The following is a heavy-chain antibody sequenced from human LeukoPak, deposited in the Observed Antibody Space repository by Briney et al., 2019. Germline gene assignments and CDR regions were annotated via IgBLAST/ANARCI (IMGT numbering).Heavy chain of an antibody. D-gene: IGHD3-3*01. CDR3: VTEGRFTLSFDY. CDR2: IKSKSDGGTT. J-gene: IGHJ4*02. CDR1: GFIFTNAW. Sequence: PGGPLRLSCAASGFIFTNAWMSWVRQAPGRGLEWVGRIKSKSDGGTTDYAAPVKGRFTISRDDSKKTLYLQMNSLTTEDTAVYYCVTEGRFTLSFDYWGQGTLVTVSS. V-gene: IGHV3-15*01.